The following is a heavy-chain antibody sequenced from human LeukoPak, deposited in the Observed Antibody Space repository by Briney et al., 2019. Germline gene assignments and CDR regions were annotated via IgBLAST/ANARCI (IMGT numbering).Heavy chain of an antibody. CDR1: GYTFTGYY. CDR3: ARDGPGSDNWFDP. V-gene: IGHV1-2*02. Sequence: GASVKVSCKASGYTFTGYYMHWVRQAPGQGLEWMGWINPNSGGTNYAQKFQGRVTMTRDTSISTAYMELSRLRSEDTAVYYCARDGPGSDNWFDPWGEGTLVTVSS. D-gene: IGHD3-10*01. CDR2: INPNSGGT. J-gene: IGHJ5*02.